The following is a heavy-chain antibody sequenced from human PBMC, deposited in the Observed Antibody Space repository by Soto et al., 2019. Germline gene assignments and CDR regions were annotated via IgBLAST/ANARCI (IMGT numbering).Heavy chain of an antibody. Sequence: SETLSLTCTVSGGSISSGGYYWSWIRQHPGKGLEWIGYIYYSGSTYYNPSLKSRVTIPVDTSKNQFSLKLSSVTAADTAVYYCARDKGARSDSQDDAFDIWGQGTMVTVSS. V-gene: IGHV4-31*03. J-gene: IGHJ3*02. CDR1: GGSISSGGYY. CDR2: IYYSGST. D-gene: IGHD1-26*01. CDR3: ARDKGARSDSQDDAFDI.